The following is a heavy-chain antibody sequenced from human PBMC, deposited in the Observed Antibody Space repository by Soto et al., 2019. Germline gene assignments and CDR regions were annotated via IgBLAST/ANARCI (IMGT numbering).Heavy chain of an antibody. D-gene: IGHD6-19*01. CDR2: ISYDGSNK. CDR1: GFTFSSYG. CDR3: AKDLGSGWPNYYYGMDV. V-gene: IGHV3-30*18. J-gene: IGHJ6*02. Sequence: QVQLVESGGGVVQPGRSLRLSCAASGFTFSSYGMHWVRQAPGKGLEWVAVISYDGSNKYYADSVKGRFTISRDNSKNTLYLQMNSLRAEDTAVYYCAKDLGSGWPNYYYGMDVWGQGTTVTVSS.